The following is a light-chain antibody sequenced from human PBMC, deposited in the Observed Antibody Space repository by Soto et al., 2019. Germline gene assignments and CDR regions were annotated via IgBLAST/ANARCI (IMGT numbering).Light chain of an antibody. CDR1: QSISSH. Sequence: EKVRTQSAATLFVSPGERATLSCRASQSISSHLAWYQQKPGQAPRLFIFGASTRATGIPARFSGSGSGTEFTLTISGLQSEDFAVYYCQQYHEWPRTFGQGTKVDIK. CDR3: QQYHEWPRT. J-gene: IGKJ1*01. V-gene: IGKV3-15*01. CDR2: GAS.